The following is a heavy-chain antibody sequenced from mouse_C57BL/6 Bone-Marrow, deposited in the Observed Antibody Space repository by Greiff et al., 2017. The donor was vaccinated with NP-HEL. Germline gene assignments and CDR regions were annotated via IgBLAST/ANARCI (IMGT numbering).Heavy chain of an antibody. D-gene: IGHD2-4*01. CDR1: GFTFSSYA. Sequence: EVHLVESGGGLVKPGGSLKLSCAASGFTFSSYAMSWVRQTPEKRLEWVATISDGGSYTYYPDNVKGRFTISRDNAKNNLYLQMSHLKSEDTAMYYCARDRDYDAFDYWGQGTTLTVSS. CDR3: ARDRDYDAFDY. J-gene: IGHJ2*01. CDR2: ISDGGSYT. V-gene: IGHV5-4*01.